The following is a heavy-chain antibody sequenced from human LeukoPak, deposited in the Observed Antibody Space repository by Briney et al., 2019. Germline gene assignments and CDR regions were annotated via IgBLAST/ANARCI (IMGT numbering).Heavy chain of an antibody. J-gene: IGHJ4*02. D-gene: IGHD6-19*01. V-gene: IGHV4-59*12. CDR2: IHYSGST. CDR1: GGSISRYY. Sequence: SETLSLTCTVSGGSISRYYWSWIRQPPGKGLEWIGYIHYSGSTNSNPSLKSRVTISVDTSKNQFSLKLRSVTAADTAVYYCARDLDNSGWYVFDNWGQGNLITVSS. CDR3: ARDLDNSGWYVFDN.